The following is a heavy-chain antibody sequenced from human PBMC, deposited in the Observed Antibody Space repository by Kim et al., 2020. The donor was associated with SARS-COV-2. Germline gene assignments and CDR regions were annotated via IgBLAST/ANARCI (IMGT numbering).Heavy chain of an antibody. CDR1: GYTLTELS. Sequence: ASVKVSCKVSGYTLTELSMHWVRQAPGKGLEWMGGFDPEDGETIYAQKFQGRVTMTEDTSTDTAYMELSSLRSEDTAVYYCATGVGMAVPSWFDPWGQRTLGTVSS. V-gene: IGHV1-24*01. J-gene: IGHJ5*02. D-gene: IGHD2-8*01. CDR3: ATGVGMAVPSWFDP. CDR2: FDPEDGET.